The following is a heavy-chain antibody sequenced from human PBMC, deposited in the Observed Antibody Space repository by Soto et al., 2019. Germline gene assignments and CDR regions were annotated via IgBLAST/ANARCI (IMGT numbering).Heavy chain of an antibody. Sequence: GASVTVSCKASEYTFTNYALHWVRQAPGQRLEWMGWINAGNGNTKYSQKFQGRVTITRDTSASTAYMELSSLRSEDTAVYYCARDILFDYWGQGTLVTVSS. V-gene: IGHV1-3*01. CDR3: ARDILFDY. J-gene: IGHJ4*02. D-gene: IGHD2-15*01. CDR2: INAGNGNT. CDR1: EYTFTNYA.